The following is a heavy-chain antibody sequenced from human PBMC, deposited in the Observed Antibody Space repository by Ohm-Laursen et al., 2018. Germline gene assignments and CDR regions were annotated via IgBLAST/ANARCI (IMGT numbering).Heavy chain of an antibody. CDR2: LSGSGDTT. D-gene: IGHD3-10*01. J-gene: IGHJ5*02. V-gene: IGHV3-23*01. Sequence: GSLRLSCAASGFTFRWYAMSWVRQAPGKGLEWVSALSGSGDTTDYADSVEGRFTISRDNSQNMLYLQMNSLRVEDTAVYYCAKGLSGGTGHGNWFDPWGQGTLVSVSS. CDR3: AKGLSGGTGHGNWFDP. CDR1: GFTFRWYA.